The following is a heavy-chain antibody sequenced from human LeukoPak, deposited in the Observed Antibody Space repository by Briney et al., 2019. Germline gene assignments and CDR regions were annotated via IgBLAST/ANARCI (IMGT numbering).Heavy chain of an antibody. D-gene: IGHD6-19*01. CDR1: GFTFSITY. V-gene: IGHV3-66*02. Sequence: AGGSLRLSCTASGFTFSITYMAWVRQAPGKGLEWVSVIYGGGDAYYADSVKGRFTISRDNSKNTLYLQMNSLRAEDTAVYYCARDLVAVARYAPVLDYWGQGTLVTVSS. CDR3: ARDLVAVARYAPVLDY. CDR2: IYGGGDA. J-gene: IGHJ4*02.